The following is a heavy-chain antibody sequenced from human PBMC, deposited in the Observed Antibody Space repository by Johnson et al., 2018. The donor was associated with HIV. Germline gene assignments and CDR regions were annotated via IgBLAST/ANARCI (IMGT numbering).Heavy chain of an antibody. CDR2: IYRAGST. V-gene: IGHV3-66*01. D-gene: IGHD3-22*01. Sequence: EKLVESGGGLVQPGGSLRLSCAASGFSISSNYMSWIRQAPGKGLEWVSVIYRAGSTYYADSVKDRFTISRDISKNTIYLQMNSLRAEDTAMYYCARDPEIVVVIEHDAFDIWGQGTMVTVSS. CDR3: ARDPEIVVVIEHDAFDI. CDR1: GFSISSNY. J-gene: IGHJ3*02.